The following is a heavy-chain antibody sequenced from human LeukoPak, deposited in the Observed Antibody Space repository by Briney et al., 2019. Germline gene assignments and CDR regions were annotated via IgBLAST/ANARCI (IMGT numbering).Heavy chain of an antibody. Sequence: GASVKVSCKASGYTFTSYYMHWVRQPPGQGLEWMGIINPSGGSTSYSQKFQGRVTITSDTSTSTVYMELSSLRSEDTAVYYCASLAIGYCTNGVCYDYWGQGTLVTVSS. V-gene: IGHV1-46*01. CDR1: GYTFTSYY. D-gene: IGHD2-8*01. CDR2: INPSGGST. J-gene: IGHJ4*02. CDR3: ASLAIGYCTNGVCYDY.